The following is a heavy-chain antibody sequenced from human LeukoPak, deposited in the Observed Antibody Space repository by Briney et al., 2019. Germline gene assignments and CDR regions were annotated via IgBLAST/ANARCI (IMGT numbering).Heavy chain of an antibody. Sequence: PGGSLRLSCAASEFTFSSYAMSWVRQAPGKGLEWVSTVSSGDGITYYADSVKGRFTISRDNSQHTLYLQVSSLRAEDTAVYFCAKSVFHIMTDYYFALDVWGQGTTVTVSS. J-gene: IGHJ6*02. CDR2: VSSGDGIT. CDR3: AKSVFHIMTDYYFALDV. D-gene: IGHD3-9*01. V-gene: IGHV3-23*01. CDR1: EFTFSSYA.